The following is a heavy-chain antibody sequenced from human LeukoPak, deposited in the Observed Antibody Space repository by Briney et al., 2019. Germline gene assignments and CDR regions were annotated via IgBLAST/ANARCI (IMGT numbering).Heavy chain of an antibody. CDR2: INSDGSST. V-gene: IGHV3-74*01. J-gene: IGHJ4*02. CDR1: GFTFSSYW. D-gene: IGHD5-18*01. CDR3: ARGGKYSYGEISY. Sequence: PGGSLRLSCAASGFTFSSYWMHWVRQAPGKGLVWVSRINSDGSSTSYADSVKGRFTISRDNAKNTLYLQINSLRAEDTAVYYCARGGKYSYGEISYWGQGTLVTVSS.